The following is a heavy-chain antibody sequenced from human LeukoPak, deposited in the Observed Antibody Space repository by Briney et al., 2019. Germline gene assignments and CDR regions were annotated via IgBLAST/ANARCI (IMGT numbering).Heavy chain of an antibody. CDR2: ISGSGGST. Sequence: GGSLRLSCAASGFTFSSYAMSWVRQAPGKGLEWVSAISGSGGSTYYADSVKGRFTISRDNSKNTLYLQMNSLRAEDTAVYYCARCMDSGSYYFDYWGQGTLVTVSS. V-gene: IGHV3-23*01. CDR3: ARCMDSGSYYFDY. D-gene: IGHD1-26*01. CDR1: GFTFSSYA. J-gene: IGHJ4*02.